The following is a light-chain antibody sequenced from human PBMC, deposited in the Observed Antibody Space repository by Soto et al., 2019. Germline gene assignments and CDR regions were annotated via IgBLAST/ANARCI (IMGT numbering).Light chain of an antibody. Sequence: RPITRSPSNPSXSVGDRXTSPCXASQTISSWLAWYQEKPGKAPKLLIYHASILESGVPSRFSGSGSGTEFTLTISSLQPHDFATYYCQQYNSYPISFGQGTGLEIK. CDR1: QTISSW. V-gene: IGKV1-5*01. CDR2: HAS. J-gene: IGKJ5*01. CDR3: QQYNSYPIS.